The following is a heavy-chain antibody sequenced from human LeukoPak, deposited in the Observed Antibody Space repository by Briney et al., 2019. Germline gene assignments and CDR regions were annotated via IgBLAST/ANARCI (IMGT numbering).Heavy chain of an antibody. CDR1: GFTFRSYS. CDR2: IDPSSTYI. J-gene: IGHJ4*02. CDR3: ASGSMGEAAIDY. D-gene: IGHD2-2*01. V-gene: IGHV3-21*01. Sequence: GGSLRLSCAASGFTFRSYSMNWVRQAPGKGLEWVSAIDPSSTYIYYADSVKGRFTISRDNSKNTLYLQMNSLRAEDTAVYYCASGSMGEAAIDYWGQGTLVTVSS.